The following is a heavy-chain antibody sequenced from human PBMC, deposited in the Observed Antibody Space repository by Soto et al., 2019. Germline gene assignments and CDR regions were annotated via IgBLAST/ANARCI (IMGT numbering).Heavy chain of an antibody. V-gene: IGHV3-23*01. CDR2: ISGGGSRT. CDR1: GFTFNSYA. Sequence: EVQLLESGGGLVQPGGSLRLSCAASGFTFNSYAMSWVRQAPGKGLEWVSDISGGGSRTYYADSVKGRFSISRDNSKNPLYLQMNRLRADDTAIYYCAKERYYDILTGPENDYYYYGMDVWGQGTTVTVSS. CDR3: AKERYYDILTGPENDYYYYGMDV. J-gene: IGHJ6*02. D-gene: IGHD3-9*01.